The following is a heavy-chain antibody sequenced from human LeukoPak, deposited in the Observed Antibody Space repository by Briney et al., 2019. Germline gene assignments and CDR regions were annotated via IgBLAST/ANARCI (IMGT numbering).Heavy chain of an antibody. CDR2: IYSGGTT. J-gene: IGHJ4*02. V-gene: IGHV3-66*01. Sequence: GGSLRLSCAASGFTVSSNSMSWVRQAPGKGLEWVSVIYSGGTTYYADSVKGRFTVSRDNSKNTLYLQMNSLSAEDTAVYYCAGASGLLYPFIYWGQGTLVTVSS. CDR3: AGASGLLYPFIY. D-gene: IGHD5-12*01. CDR1: GFTVSSNS.